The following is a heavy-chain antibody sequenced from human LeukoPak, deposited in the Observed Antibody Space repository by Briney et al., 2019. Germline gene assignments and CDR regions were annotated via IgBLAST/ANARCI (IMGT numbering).Heavy chain of an antibody. CDR1: GFTVSSNH. CDR3: AAQGVFSHGGY. D-gene: IGHD3-16*01. Sequence: PGGSLRLSCAASGFTVSSNHMSWVRQAPGKGLEWVSVIYSGGSTYYTDSVKGRFTISRDTSKNTLYLQMNSLRAEDTAVYYCAAQGVFSHGGYWGQGTLVTVSS. J-gene: IGHJ4*02. CDR2: IYSGGST. V-gene: IGHV3-53*01.